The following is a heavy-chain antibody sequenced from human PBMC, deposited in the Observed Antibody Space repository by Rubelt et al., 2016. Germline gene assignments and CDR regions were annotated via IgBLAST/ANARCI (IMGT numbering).Heavy chain of an antibody. CDR3: ARDPRLGQTHAFDI. CDR2: IYSGGST. Sequence: EVQLVESGGGLIQPGGSLRLSCAASGFTVSSNYMSWVRQAPGKGLEWVSVIYSGGSTYYADSVKGRFTISRDNSKNTLYLQMNSLRAEDTAVYYCARDPRLGQTHAFDIWGQGTMGTVSS. V-gene: IGHV3-53*01. CDR1: GFTVSSNY. J-gene: IGHJ3*02.